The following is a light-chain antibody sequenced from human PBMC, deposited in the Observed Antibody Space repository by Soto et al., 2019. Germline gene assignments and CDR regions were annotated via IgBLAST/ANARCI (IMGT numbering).Light chain of an antibody. J-gene: IGKJ4*01. CDR2: GAS. Sequence: EIVMTQSPASLFLSPGEGATLSCRASQSVSNDLAWYQQKPGQAPSLLIYGASSRATGVPTRFSGSGSGTEFTLAISSLQSEDFAVYYCQQYNDWPLTFGGGTKVEIK. V-gene: IGKV3-15*01. CDR1: QSVSND. CDR3: QQYNDWPLT.